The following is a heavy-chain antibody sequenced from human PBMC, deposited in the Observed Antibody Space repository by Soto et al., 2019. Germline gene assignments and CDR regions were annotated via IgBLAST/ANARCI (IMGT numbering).Heavy chain of an antibody. J-gene: IGHJ4*02. CDR1: GDSVSSRPHS. V-gene: IGHV4-31*03. CDR3: AGPTSYFEY. CDR2: IFYSGTT. Sequence: QVQLQESGPGLLKPTQTLSLTCTVSGDSVSSRPHSWTWIRQLPDKGLEYIGYIFYSGTTYSNPALKDRVTISLDTSKNQFYLSPTSVTAADTAVYYCAGPTSYFEYWGQGTLVNVSS.